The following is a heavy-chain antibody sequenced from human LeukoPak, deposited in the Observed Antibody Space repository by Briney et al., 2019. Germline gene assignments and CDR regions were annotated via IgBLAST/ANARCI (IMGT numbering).Heavy chain of an antibody. Sequence: GGSLRLSCAASGFTFSSYWMHWVRQVPGKGLVWVSRINTDGSSTNYADFVKGRFTISRDNAKNTLYLQMNSLRAEDTAVYYCARGRSGYYDIWGQGTMVTVSS. CDR2: INTDGSST. V-gene: IGHV3-74*01. D-gene: IGHD3-22*01. J-gene: IGHJ3*02. CDR1: GFTFSSYW. CDR3: ARGRSGYYDI.